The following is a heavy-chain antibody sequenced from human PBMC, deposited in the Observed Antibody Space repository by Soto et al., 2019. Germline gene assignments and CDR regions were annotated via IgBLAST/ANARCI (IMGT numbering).Heavy chain of an antibody. Sequence: PGGSLRLSCAASGFTFSSYAMHWVRQAPGKGLEWVAVISYDGSNKYYADSVKGRFTISRDNSKNMLYLQMNSLRAEDTAVYYFARGPDFYYYDSSGYNDYWGQGTLVTVSS. CDR2: ISYDGSNK. J-gene: IGHJ4*02. CDR1: GFTFSSYA. V-gene: IGHV3-30-3*01. D-gene: IGHD3-22*01. CDR3: ARGPDFYYYDSSGYNDY.